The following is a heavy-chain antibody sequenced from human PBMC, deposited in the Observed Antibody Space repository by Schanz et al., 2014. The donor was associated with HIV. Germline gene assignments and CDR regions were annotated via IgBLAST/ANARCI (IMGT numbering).Heavy chain of an antibody. CDR1: GFSFDDYA. CDR3: AKSEGSLWFGELPSGFDL. D-gene: IGHD3-10*01. CDR2: ISWNSGSI. V-gene: IGHV3-9*01. J-gene: IGHJ2*01. Sequence: VQLVESGGGVVQPGRSLRLSCAASGFSFDDYAMHWVRQAPGKGLEWVSGISWNSGSIGYADSVKGRFTISRDNAKNSLYLQMNSLRAEDTALYFCAKSEGSLWFGELPSGFDLWGRGIVVTVSS.